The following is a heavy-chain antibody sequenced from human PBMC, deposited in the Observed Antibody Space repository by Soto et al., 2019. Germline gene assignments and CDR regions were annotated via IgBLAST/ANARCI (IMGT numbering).Heavy chain of an antibody. Sequence: QVQLQESGPGLVKPSQTLSLTCTVSGGSISSGGYYWSWIRQHPGKGQEWIGYIYYSGSTYYNPSLKSRVTISVDTSKNQFSLQLSSVTAADTAVYYCARGRSSTSPYPIGYWGQGTLVTVSS. V-gene: IGHV4-31*02. D-gene: IGHD2-2*01. J-gene: IGHJ4*02. CDR1: GGSISSGGYY. CDR3: ARGRSSTSPYPIGY. CDR2: IYYSGST.